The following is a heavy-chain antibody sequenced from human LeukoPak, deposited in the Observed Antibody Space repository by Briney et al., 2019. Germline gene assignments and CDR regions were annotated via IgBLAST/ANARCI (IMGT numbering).Heavy chain of an antibody. D-gene: IGHD3-22*01. CDR1: GGSFSGYY. CDR2: INHSGST. Sequence: SETLSLTCAVYGGSFSGYYWSWIRQPPGKGLEWIGEINHSGSTNYNPSLKSRVTISVDTSKNQFSLKLSSVTAADTAVYYCARDEGYDSSGWDAFDIWGQGTMVTVSS. J-gene: IGHJ3*02. CDR3: ARDEGYDSSGWDAFDI. V-gene: IGHV4-34*01.